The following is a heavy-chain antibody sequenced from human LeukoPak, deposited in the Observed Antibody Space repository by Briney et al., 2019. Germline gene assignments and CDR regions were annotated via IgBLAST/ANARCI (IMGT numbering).Heavy chain of an antibody. V-gene: IGHV3-21*01. J-gene: IGHJ4*02. Sequence: PGGSLRLSCAASGFTFSSYSMNWVRQAPGKGLEWVSSISSSSSYIHYADSMKGRFTISRDNAKNSLYLQMNSLRAEDTAVYYCALGESSRPFDYWGQGTLSPSAQ. CDR2: ISSSSSYI. CDR3: ALGESSRPFDY. D-gene: IGHD3-10*01. CDR1: GFTFSSYS.